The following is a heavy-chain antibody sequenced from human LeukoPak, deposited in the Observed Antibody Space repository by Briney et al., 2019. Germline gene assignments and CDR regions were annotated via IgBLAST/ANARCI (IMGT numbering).Heavy chain of an antibody. CDR1: GFTFSTYT. J-gene: IGHJ4*02. CDR3: ARKGDYYDY. D-gene: IGHD3-16*01. V-gene: IGHV3-21*01. Sequence: GGSLRLSCAASGFTFSTYTMNWVRQAPGKGLEWVSSISSRSSYIYYADSVKGRFTISRDNAKNSLYLQMNSLRAEDTAVYYCARKGDYYDYWGQGTLVTVSS. CDR2: ISSRSSYI.